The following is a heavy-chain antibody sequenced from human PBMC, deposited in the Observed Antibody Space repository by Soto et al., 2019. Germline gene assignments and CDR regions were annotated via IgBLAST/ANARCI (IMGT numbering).Heavy chain of an antibody. J-gene: IGHJ4*02. CDR3: ARRYGGNFDY. D-gene: IGHD1-26*01. V-gene: IGHV4-59*12. CDR2: IYYSGST. CDR1: GGSINSYY. Sequence: QVQLQESGPGLVKPSETLSLTCTVSGGSINSYYWSWIRQPPGKGLEWIGYIYYSGSTNYNPSLKRRVTTAADTSNNQLTLNLSSVTAADTAVYYCARRYGGNFDYWGQGTLVTVSS.